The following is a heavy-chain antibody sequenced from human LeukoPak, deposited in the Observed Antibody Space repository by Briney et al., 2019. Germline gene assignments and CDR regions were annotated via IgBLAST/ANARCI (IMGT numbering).Heavy chain of an antibody. CDR3: ARDRGVATIGWFDP. Sequence: GGSLRLSCAASGFTFSSYSMNWVRQAPGKGLEWVSYISSSSTIYYADSVKGRFTISRDNAKNSLYLQMNSLRAEDTAVYYCARDRGVATIGWFDPWGQGTLVTVSS. J-gene: IGHJ5*02. CDR2: ISSSSTI. D-gene: IGHD5-12*01. CDR1: GFTFSSYS. V-gene: IGHV3-48*01.